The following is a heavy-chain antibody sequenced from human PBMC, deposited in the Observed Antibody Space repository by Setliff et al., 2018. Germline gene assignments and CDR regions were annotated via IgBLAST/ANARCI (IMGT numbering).Heavy chain of an antibody. D-gene: IGHD3-22*01. V-gene: IGHV1-46*01. CDR2: INPSSGRT. CDR3: ARDVFPYHYEGAFDI. Sequence: RASVKVSCKASGYTFTSHYMHWVRQAPGLGLEWMGTINPSSGRTSYAQKFQGRVTMTRDTSTSTVYMDVSSLRFEDTAVYYCARDVFPYHYEGAFDIWGQGTMVTVSS. CDR1: GYTFTSHY. J-gene: IGHJ3*02.